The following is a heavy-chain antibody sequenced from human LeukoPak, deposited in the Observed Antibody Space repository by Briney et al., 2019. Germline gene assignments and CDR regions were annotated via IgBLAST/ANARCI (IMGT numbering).Heavy chain of an antibody. J-gene: IGHJ6*02. CDR2: FESGGNT. V-gene: IGHV3-66*01. CDR3: ARVRPGLGRYDGPREYHGMDV. CDR1: GFTFSRYN. Sequence: GGSLRLSCTVSGFTFSRYNMNWVRQATGKGLEWVSLFESGGNTYYSDSVKGRFTISRDNPKNTLYLQMNGLRADDTAVYFCARVRPGLGRYDGPREYHGMDVWGQGTTVTVSS. D-gene: IGHD3-16*01.